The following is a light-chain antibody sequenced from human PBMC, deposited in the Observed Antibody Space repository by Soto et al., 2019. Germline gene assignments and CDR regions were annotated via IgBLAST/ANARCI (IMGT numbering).Light chain of an antibody. CDR1: QTISSW. Sequence: DIQMTQSPSTLSGSVEDRVTITCTASQTISSWLAWYQQKPGKAPKLLIYKASTLKSGVPSRFSGSGSGTEFTLTISSLQPDDFATYYCQHYNSYSEAFGQGTKVDIK. J-gene: IGKJ1*01. CDR2: KAS. V-gene: IGKV1-5*03. CDR3: QHYNSYSEA.